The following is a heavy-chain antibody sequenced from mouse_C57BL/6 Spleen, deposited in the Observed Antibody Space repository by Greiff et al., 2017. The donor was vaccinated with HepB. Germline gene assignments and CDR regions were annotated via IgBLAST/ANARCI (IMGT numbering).Heavy chain of an antibody. CDR2: IYPGDGDT. J-gene: IGHJ1*03. Sequence: QVQLQQSGPELVKPGASVKISCKASGYAFSSSWMNWVKQRPGKGLEWIGRIYPGDGDTNYNGKFKGKATLTADKSSSTAYMQLSSLTSEDSAVYFCAREFITTVVDWYFDVWGTGTTVTVSS. V-gene: IGHV1-82*01. D-gene: IGHD1-1*01. CDR1: GYAFSSSW. CDR3: AREFITTVVDWYFDV.